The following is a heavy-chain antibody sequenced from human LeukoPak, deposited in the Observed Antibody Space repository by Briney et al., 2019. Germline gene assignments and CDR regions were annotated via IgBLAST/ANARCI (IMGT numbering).Heavy chain of an antibody. V-gene: IGHV4-59*01. D-gene: IGHD6-13*01. Sequence: GYIYYSGSTNYTPSLKSRVAISVDTSKNQFSLKLSSVTAADTAVYYCASSYSSSWYYFDYWGQGTLVTVSS. J-gene: IGHJ4*02. CDR2: IYYSGST. CDR3: ASSYSSSWYYFDY.